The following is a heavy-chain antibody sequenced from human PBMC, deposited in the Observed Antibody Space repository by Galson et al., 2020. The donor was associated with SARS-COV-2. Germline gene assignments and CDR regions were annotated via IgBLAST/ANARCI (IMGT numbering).Heavy chain of an antibody. Sequence: SETLSLTCDAHGASLSGNYWSWIRKPPGKGLGWIGEINHSESTNYNPSLKSRVTISVDTSKNQFSLKLSSVTAADTAVYYCARLTKRWLQLALRNYYYMDVWGKGTTVTVSS. J-gene: IGHJ6*03. V-gene: IGHV4-34*01. CDR3: ARLTKRWLQLALRNYYYMDV. CDR1: GASLSGNY. CDR2: INHSEST. D-gene: IGHD4-4*01.